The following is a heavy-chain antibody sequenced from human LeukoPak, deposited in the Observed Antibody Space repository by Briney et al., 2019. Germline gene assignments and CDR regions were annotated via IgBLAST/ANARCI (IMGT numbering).Heavy chain of an antibody. J-gene: IGHJ4*02. CDR3: ARVAGSIDY. V-gene: IGHV1-8*03. CDR2: MNPNSGYT. CDR1: GYTFTSYD. D-gene: IGHD6-19*01. Sequence: ASVKVPCKASGYTFTSYDINWVRQATGQGLEWMGWMNPNSGYTGYAQKFQGRVTITRDTSISTAYMELSSLRSEDTAVYYCARVAGSIDYWGQGTLVTVSS.